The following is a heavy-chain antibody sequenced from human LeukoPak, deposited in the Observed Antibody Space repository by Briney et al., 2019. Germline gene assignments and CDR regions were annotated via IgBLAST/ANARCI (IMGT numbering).Heavy chain of an antibody. J-gene: IGHJ6*02. D-gene: IGHD3-22*01. CDR3: ARDSSGSYYYGMDV. CDR2: INAGNGNT. Sequence: VASVKVSCKASGYTFTSYAMHWVRQAPGQRLEWMGWINAGNGNTKYSQKFQGRVTITRDTSASTAYMEVSSLRSEDTAVYYCARDSSGSYYYGMDVWGQGTTVTVSS. V-gene: IGHV1-3*01. CDR1: GYTFTSYA.